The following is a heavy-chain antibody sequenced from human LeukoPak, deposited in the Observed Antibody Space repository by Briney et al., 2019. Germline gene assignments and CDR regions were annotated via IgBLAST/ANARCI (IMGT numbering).Heavy chain of an antibody. Sequence: PSETLSLTCTVSGGSISNDYWSWIRQPPGKGLEWIGYIYYGGTTDYNPSLKSRVIISLDTSKNQISLKLSSVTAADTAVYHCATSGGWYRFEHWGQGTLVTVSS. D-gene: IGHD3-10*01. CDR1: GGSISNDY. J-gene: IGHJ4*02. CDR3: ATSGGWYRFEH. V-gene: IGHV4-59*08. CDR2: IYYGGTT.